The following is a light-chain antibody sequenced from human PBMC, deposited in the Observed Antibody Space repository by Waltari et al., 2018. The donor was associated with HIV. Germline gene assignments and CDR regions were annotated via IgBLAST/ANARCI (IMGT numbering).Light chain of an antibody. V-gene: IGKV4-1*01. J-gene: IGKJ2*01. Sequence: DIVMTQSPDPLDVSLGVRATINCRSIQSLYNSNNKNSLAWYQQKPGQPPKLLIYWASTRNSGVPDRFTGSGSGTDFTLSISSLQAEDVAVYYCQQHDVSPYTFGQGTKV. CDR3: QQHDVSPYT. CDR2: WAS. CDR1: QSLYNSNNKNS.